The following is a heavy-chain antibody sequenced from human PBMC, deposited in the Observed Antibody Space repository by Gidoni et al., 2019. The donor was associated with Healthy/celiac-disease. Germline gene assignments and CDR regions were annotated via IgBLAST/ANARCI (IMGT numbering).Heavy chain of an antibody. J-gene: IGHJ4*02. V-gene: IGHV4-31*03. CDR1: GCSISSGGYY. Sequence: QVQLQESGPGLVKPSQTLSLTCTVSGCSISSGGYYWSLIRQHPGKGLEWIGYIYYSGSTYYNPSLKSRVTISVDTSKNQFSLKLSSVTAADTAVYYCARCRDDYGDHRADYWGQGTLVTVSS. CDR3: ARCRDDYGDHRADY. D-gene: IGHD4-17*01. CDR2: IYYSGST.